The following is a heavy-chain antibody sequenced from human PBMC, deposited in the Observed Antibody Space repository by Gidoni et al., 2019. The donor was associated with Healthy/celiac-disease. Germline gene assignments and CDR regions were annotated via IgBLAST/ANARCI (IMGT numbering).Heavy chain of an antibody. D-gene: IGHD3-22*01. V-gene: IGHV2-5*02. CDR3: AHRGSYYDDSSGYYDSYWYFDL. CDR1: GFSLSTSGVG. CDR2: IYWDDDK. J-gene: IGHJ2*01. Sequence: QITLKESGPTLVNPTQTLTLTCTFSGFSLSTSGVGVGWIRQPPGKALEWLALIYWDDDKRYSPSLKSRLTITKDTSKNQVVLTMTNMYPVDTATYYCAHRGSYYDDSSGYYDSYWYFDLWGRGTLVTVSS.